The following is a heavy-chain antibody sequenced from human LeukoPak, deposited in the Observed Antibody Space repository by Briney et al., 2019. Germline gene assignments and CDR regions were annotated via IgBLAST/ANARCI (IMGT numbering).Heavy chain of an antibody. Sequence: SETLSLTCTVSGGSISSSSYFWGWIRQPPGKGLEWIGSIYYSGSTYYDPSLKSRVTISVDTSNNQFSLMLSSVTAADTAVYYCVRITSPGYWGQGTLVTVSS. D-gene: IGHD3-10*01. CDR2: IYYSGST. V-gene: IGHV4-39*01. CDR1: GGSISSSSYF. J-gene: IGHJ4*02. CDR3: VRITSPGY.